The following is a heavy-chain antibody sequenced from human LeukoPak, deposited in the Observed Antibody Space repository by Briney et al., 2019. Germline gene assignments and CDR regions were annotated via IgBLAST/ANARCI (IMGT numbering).Heavy chain of an antibody. Sequence: PSETQSLTCTVSGGSISSSSYYWGWIRQPPGKGLEWIGSIYYSGSTYYNPSLKSRVTISVDTSKNQFSLKLSSVTAADTAVYYCARDTTGFLYAFDIWGQGTMVTVSS. D-gene: IGHD3-3*01. J-gene: IGHJ3*02. CDR1: GGSISSSSYY. CDR3: ARDTTGFLYAFDI. CDR2: IYYSGST. V-gene: IGHV4-39*07.